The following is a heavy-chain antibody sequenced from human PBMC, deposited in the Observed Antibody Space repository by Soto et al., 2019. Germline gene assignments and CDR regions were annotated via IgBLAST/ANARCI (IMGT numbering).Heavy chain of an antibody. J-gene: IGHJ3*02. D-gene: IGHD1-1*01. CDR2: ISGSGGST. CDR1: GFTFSSYA. V-gene: IGHV3-23*01. Sequence: QPGGSLRLSCAASGFTFSSYAMSWVRQAPGKGLEWVSAISGSGGSTYYADSVKGRFTIPRDNSKNTLYLQMNSLRAEDTAVYYCARLRNPTGRTTGTTDAFDIWGQGTMVTVSS. CDR3: ARLRNPTGRTTGTTDAFDI.